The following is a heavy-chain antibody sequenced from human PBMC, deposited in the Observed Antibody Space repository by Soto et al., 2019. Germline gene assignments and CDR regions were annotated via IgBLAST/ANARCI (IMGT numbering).Heavy chain of an antibody. V-gene: IGHV3-48*02. D-gene: IGHD6-19*01. CDR2: ISTSGATR. Sequence: EVQLVESGGGLVQPGGSLRLSCVASGFTFSTDSMNWVRQAPGKGLEWVAHISTSGATRYYADSVKGRFTISRDNAKTSLDLQLDSLRNEETAVYYCAGVFGSGFDYWGQGALVTVSS. CDR3: AGVFGSGFDY. CDR1: GFTFSTDS. J-gene: IGHJ4*02.